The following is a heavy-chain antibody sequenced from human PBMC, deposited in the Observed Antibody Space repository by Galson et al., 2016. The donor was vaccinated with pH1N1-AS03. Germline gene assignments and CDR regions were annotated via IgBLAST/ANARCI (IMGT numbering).Heavy chain of an antibody. J-gene: IGHJ3*02. CDR2: IAFDANRE. CDR1: GFTFSSFG. D-gene: IGHD1-26*01. CDR3: VKESLCESGNGNSRVLEAYDI. Sequence: SLRLSCAASGFTFSSFGMHWVRQAPGKALEWVTFIAFDANREYYADSVRGRFTLSRDNSKNPVYLQMNSLKSDDSAVYYCVKESLCESGNGNSRVLEAYDIWGQGTVVTVSS. V-gene: IGHV3-30*02.